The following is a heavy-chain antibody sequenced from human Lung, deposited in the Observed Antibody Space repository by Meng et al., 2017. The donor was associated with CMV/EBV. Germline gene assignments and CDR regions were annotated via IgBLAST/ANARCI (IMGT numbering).Heavy chain of an antibody. D-gene: IGHD3-10*01. V-gene: IGHV4-4*02. J-gene: IGHJ1*01. CDR2: IPHRGSS. CDR3: LRRSGGSV. CDR1: GDSITNHNW. Sequence: QVQLGEPGHALWKPSETRSLTCAVSGDSITNHNWWAWVRQPPGKGLEWIGEIPHRGSSAYNPSLKSRVSMSIDKSKNQFSLKLTSVTAADTAVYHCLRRSGGSVWGQGTLVTVSS.